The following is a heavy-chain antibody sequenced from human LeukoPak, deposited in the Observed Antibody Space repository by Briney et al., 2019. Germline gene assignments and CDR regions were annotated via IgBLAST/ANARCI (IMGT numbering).Heavy chain of an antibody. CDR1: GFTFSDYY. CDR2: ISSSGSTI. Sequence: GGFLRLSCAASGFTFSDYYMSWIRQAPGKGLEWVSYISSSGSTIYYADSVKGRFTISRDNAKNSLYLQMNSLRAEDTAVYYCARGSYFRVLYYYYMDVWGKGTTVTVSS. J-gene: IGHJ6*03. CDR3: ARGSYFRVLYYYYMDV. D-gene: IGHD2/OR15-2a*01. V-gene: IGHV3-11*01.